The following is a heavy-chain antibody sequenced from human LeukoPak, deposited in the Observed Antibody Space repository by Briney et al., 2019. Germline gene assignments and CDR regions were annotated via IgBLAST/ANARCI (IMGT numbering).Heavy chain of an antibody. Sequence: SETLSLTCAVSGGSIDSSSYYWGWIRQPPGKGLEWIGEIYHSGSTNYNPSLKSRVTISVDKSKNQFSLKLSSVTAADTAVYYCARDRRYDYGDYGAFDIWGQGTMVTVSS. CDR3: ARDRRYDYGDYGAFDI. J-gene: IGHJ3*02. V-gene: IGHV4-39*07. CDR2: IYHSGST. CDR1: GGSIDSSSYY. D-gene: IGHD4-17*01.